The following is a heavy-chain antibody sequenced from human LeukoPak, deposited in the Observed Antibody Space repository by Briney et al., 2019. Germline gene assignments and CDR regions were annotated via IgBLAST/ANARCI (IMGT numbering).Heavy chain of an antibody. D-gene: IGHD1-26*01. J-gene: IGHJ4*02. Sequence: SETLSLTCTVSGGSISSGSYYWSWIRQPAGKGLEWIGRIYTSGSTNYNPSLKSRVTISVDTSKNQFSLKLSSVTAADTAVYYCARTGPEVGAISATVDYWGQGTLVTVSS. CDR2: IYTSGST. CDR3: ARTGPEVGAISATVDY. V-gene: IGHV4-61*02. CDR1: GGSISSGSYY.